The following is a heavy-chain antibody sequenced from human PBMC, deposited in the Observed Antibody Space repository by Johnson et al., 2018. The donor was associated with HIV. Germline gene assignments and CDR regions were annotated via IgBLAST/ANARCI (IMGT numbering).Heavy chain of an antibody. D-gene: IGHD6-13*01. CDR2: INSDGSRT. V-gene: IGHV3-74*03. CDR1: GFTFSNYW. J-gene: IGHJ3*02. Sequence: VQLVESGGGLVQPGGSLRLSCAASGFTFSNYWMQWVRQAPGKGLMCVSHINSDGSRTTYADSVKGRFTISRDNAKNTLYLQMNSLRAEDTAVYYCARERIGYSSSGDAFDIWGQGTMVTVSS. CDR3: ARERIGYSSSGDAFDI.